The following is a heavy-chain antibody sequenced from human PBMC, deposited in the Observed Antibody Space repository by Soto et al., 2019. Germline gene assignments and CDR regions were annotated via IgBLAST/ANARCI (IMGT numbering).Heavy chain of an antibody. CDR2: ISGSGGST. J-gene: IGHJ5*02. V-gene: IGHV3-23*01. CDR3: AKEGYCSSTSYLNWFDP. Sequence: GGSLRLSCAASGFTFSSYAMSWVRQAPGKGLEWVSAISGSGGSTYYADSVKGRFTISRDNSKNTLYLQMNSLRAEDTAVYYCAKEGYCSSTSYLNWFDPWGQGTLVTVSS. D-gene: IGHD2-2*01. CDR1: GFTFSSYA.